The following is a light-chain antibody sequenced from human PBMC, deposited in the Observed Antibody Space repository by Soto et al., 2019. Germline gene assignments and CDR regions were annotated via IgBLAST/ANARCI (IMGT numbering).Light chain of an antibody. V-gene: IGKV3-15*01. CDR3: QQYDKWPYT. J-gene: IGKJ5*01. Sequence: EIVLTQSPATLSVSPGGRATLSCRTSQSVASNLAWYQQKPGQAPRLLIYGAFIRAPGFPVRFRGTGSGSEFTLTISSLQSEDGATYYCQQYDKWPYTFGQGTRPEIK. CDR1: QSVASN. CDR2: GAF.